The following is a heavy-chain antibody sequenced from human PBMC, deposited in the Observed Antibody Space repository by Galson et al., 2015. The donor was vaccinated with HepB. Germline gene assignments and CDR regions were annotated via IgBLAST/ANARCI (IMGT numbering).Heavy chain of an antibody. CDR2: INAGNGNT. J-gene: IGHJ4*02. D-gene: IGHD3-16*01. Sequence: SVKVSCKASGYTFTSYGMHWVRQAPGQRLEWMGWINAGNGNTKYSQKFQGRVTIIRDTSASTAYMELSSLRSEDTAVYYCAREIWGGGADRFGYWGQGTLVTVSS. CDR3: AREIWGGGADRFGY. V-gene: IGHV1-3*01. CDR1: GYTFTSYG.